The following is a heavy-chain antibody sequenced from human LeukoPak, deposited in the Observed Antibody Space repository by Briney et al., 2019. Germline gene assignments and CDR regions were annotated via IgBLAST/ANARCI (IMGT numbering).Heavy chain of an antibody. CDR3: AKEGPGYCSSTSCYMEGSIDY. Sequence: GGSLRLSCAASRFTFSSYAMSWVRQAPGKGLEWVSAISGSGGSTYYADSVKGRFTISRDNSKNTLYLQMNSLRAEDTAVYYCAKEGPGYCSSTSCYMEGSIDYWGQGTLVTVSS. CDR1: RFTFSSYA. D-gene: IGHD2-2*02. J-gene: IGHJ4*02. V-gene: IGHV3-23*01. CDR2: ISGSGGST.